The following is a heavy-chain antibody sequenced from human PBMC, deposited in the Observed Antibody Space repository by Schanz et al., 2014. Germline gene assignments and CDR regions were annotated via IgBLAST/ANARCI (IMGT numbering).Heavy chain of an antibody. V-gene: IGHV3-30*03. CDR1: GFTFRSHG. CDR3: ARDKGGYYPFDY. J-gene: IGHJ4*02. D-gene: IGHD3-3*01. Sequence: QVQLVESGGGVVQPGRSLRLSCAASGFTFRSHGMHWVRQAPGKGLEWVALISYDGNNKFYTDSVKGRFTISRDNAKNSLYLQMNSLRAEDTAVYYCARDKGGYYPFDYWGQGTLVTVSS. CDR2: ISYDGNNK.